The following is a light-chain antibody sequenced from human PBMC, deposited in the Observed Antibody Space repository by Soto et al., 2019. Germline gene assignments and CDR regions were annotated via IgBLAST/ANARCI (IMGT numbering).Light chain of an antibody. CDR1: SSDVGNYNY. Sequence: SALTQPASVSGSPGQSITISCTGASSDVGNYNYVSWYQQHPGKAPKLIIYDVSNRPSGVSNRFSGSKSGNTASLTISGLQAEDEADYYCSSYTSSTTLYVFGNGTKVTVL. CDR3: SSYTSSTTLYV. CDR2: DVS. V-gene: IGLV2-14*03. J-gene: IGLJ1*01.